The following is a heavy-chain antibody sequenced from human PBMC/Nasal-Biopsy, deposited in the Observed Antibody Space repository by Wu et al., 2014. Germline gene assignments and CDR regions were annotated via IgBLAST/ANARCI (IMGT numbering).Heavy chain of an antibody. J-gene: IGHJ6*02. D-gene: IGHD6-6*01. CDR1: GGSVSSASYS. CDR2: IFYTGTT. V-gene: IGHV4-61*01. CDR3: ARESQAARVPSYYYGMDV. Sequence: CTVSGGSVSSASYSWSWIRQSPGKGLEWIGYIFYTGTTDYNPSLKSRVSISIDTSKDRFSLSLTSVTAADTAVYYCARESQAARVPSYYYGMDVWGQGTTVIVSS.